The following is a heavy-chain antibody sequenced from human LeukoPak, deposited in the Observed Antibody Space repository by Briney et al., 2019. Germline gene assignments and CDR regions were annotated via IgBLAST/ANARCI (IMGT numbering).Heavy chain of an antibody. V-gene: IGHV1-2*02. J-gene: IGHJ6*02. D-gene: IGHD5/OR15-5a*01. Sequence: ASVRISCKTSGFTFTGYSMHWVRDVPGQGLEWMGKINPSTGGTKYPQKFQGRVTMTMDTSISTAYMDLSSLRSDDTAVYYCARDRSVRLRRYYNYGLDVWGQGTTVSVPS. CDR1: GFTFTGYS. CDR2: INPSTGGT. CDR3: ARDRSVRLRRYYNYGLDV.